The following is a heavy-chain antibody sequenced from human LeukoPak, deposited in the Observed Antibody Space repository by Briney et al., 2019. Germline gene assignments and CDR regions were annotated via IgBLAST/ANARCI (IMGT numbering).Heavy chain of an antibody. Sequence: SETLSLTCTVSGGSINSSRYYWGWIRQPPGKGLEWIGSIYYSGDTHYNPSLRSRVTISVDTSKNQFSLRMHSMTAADTSFYYCATGSMTTRYYYYFHMDVWGPGTTVTVSS. CDR2: IYYSGDT. CDR1: GGSINSSRYY. J-gene: IGHJ6*03. CDR3: ATGSMTTRYYYYFHMDV. D-gene: IGHD4-11*01. V-gene: IGHV4-39*01.